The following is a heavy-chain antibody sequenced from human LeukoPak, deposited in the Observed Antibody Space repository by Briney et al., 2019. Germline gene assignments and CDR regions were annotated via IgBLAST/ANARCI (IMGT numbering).Heavy chain of an antibody. CDR1: GGSISGYY. J-gene: IGHJ4*02. V-gene: IGHV4-34*01. CDR3: ARGNILSGYCFDF. D-gene: IGHD3-9*01. CDR2: IHYTVGT. Sequence: PSETLSLTGAVYGGSISGYYWSWIRQPPGKGLEWVGEIHYTVGTSYNPSLKSRATISIDTSKNQLSLKLSSVTAADTAVYYCARGNILSGYCFDFWGQGALVTVSS.